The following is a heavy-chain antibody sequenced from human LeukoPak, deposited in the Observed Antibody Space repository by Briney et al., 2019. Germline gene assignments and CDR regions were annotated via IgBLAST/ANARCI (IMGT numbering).Heavy chain of an antibody. CDR1: GFTVSSYA. CDR3: AKQTYCSAGSCYGPLDP. D-gene: IGHD2-15*01. V-gene: IGHV3-23*01. Sequence: GGSLRLSCAASGFTVSSYAMNWVRQAPGKGLEWVSAISGSGGNTYYADSVKGQFTISRDNSKNTVYLQMNGLRAEDTAVYYCAKQTYCSAGSCYGPLDPWGQGTPVTVSS. CDR2: ISGSGGNT. J-gene: IGHJ5*02.